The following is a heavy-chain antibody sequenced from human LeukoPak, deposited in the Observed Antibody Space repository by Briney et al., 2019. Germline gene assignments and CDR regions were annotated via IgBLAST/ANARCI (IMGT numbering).Heavy chain of an antibody. CDR3: ARDARITIFGVVIPHYMDV. CDR1: GGSISSYY. Sequence: SETLSLTCTVSGGSISSYYWSWIRQPAGKGLEWIGRIYTSGSTNYNPSLKSRVTMSVDTSKNQFSLKLSSVTAADTAVYYCARDARITIFGVVIPHYMDVWGKGTTVTVSS. J-gene: IGHJ6*03. D-gene: IGHD3-3*01. CDR2: IYTSGST. V-gene: IGHV4-4*07.